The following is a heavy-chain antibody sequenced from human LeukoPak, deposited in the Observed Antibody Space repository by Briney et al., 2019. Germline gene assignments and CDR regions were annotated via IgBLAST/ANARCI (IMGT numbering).Heavy chain of an antibody. CDR2: INPNSGGT. Sequence: GASVKVSCKASGYTFTGYYMHWVRQAPGQGLEWMGWINPNSGGTNYAQKFQGWVTMTRDTSISTAYMELSRLRSDDTAVYYCARAYDYGGYVVDYWGQGTLVTVSS. CDR3: ARAYDYGGYVVDY. CDR1: GYTFTGYY. J-gene: IGHJ4*02. D-gene: IGHD5-12*01. V-gene: IGHV1-2*04.